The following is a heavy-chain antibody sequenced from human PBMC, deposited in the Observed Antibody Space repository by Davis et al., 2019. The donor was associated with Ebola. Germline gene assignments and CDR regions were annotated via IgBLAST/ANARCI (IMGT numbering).Heavy chain of an antibody. V-gene: IGHV4-34*01. CDR2: INHSGST. CDR1: GGSFSGYY. CDR3: ARDHSGYDRPGRYYYGMDV. J-gene: IGHJ6*02. Sequence: SETLSLTCAVYGGSFSGYYWSWIRQPPGKGLEWIGEINHSGSTNYNPSLKSRVTISVDTSKNQFSLKLSSVTAADTAVYYCARDHSGYDRPGRYYYGMDVWGQGTTVTVSS. D-gene: IGHD5-12*01.